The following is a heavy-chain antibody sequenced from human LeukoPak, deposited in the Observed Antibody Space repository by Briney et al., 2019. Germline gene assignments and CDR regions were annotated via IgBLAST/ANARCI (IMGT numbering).Heavy chain of an antibody. Sequence: SETLSLTCTVSGGSISSYYWSWLRQPAGKGLEWIGRIYTSGSTNYNPSPKSRVTMSVDTSKNQFSLKLSSVTAADTAVYYCARLYDSSGYYHDYWGQGTLVTASS. D-gene: IGHD3-22*01. CDR1: GGSISSYY. CDR2: IYTSGST. V-gene: IGHV4-4*07. J-gene: IGHJ4*02. CDR3: ARLYDSSGYYHDY.